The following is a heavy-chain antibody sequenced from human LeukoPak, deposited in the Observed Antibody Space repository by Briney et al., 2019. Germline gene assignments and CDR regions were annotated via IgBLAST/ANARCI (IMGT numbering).Heavy chain of an antibody. CDR1: GYIFTGYA. J-gene: IGHJ4*02. V-gene: IGHV1-3*01. CDR3: ARGIWFGSLLYPYYFDY. D-gene: IGHD3-10*01. Sequence: ASVKVSCKASGYIFTGYAMHWVRQAPGQRLECLGWVNAGNGKTKYSQEFQGRVTITRDTSASTAYMELSSLRSEDTAVYYCARGIWFGSLLYPYYFDYWGQGTLVTVSS. CDR2: VNAGNGKT.